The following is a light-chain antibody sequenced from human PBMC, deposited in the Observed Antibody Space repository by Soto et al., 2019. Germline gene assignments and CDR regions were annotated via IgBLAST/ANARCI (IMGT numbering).Light chain of an antibody. CDR2: LNSDGSH. CDR1: SGHNSYA. V-gene: IGLV4-69*01. Sequence: QLVLTQPPSASASLGASVKLTCTLSSGHNSYAIAWHQQQPEKGPRYLMKLNSDGSHSKGDGIPDRFSGSSSGAERYLTISSLQSEDEADYYCQTWSTDIRVFAGGTKVTVL. CDR3: QTWSTDIRV. J-gene: IGLJ3*02.